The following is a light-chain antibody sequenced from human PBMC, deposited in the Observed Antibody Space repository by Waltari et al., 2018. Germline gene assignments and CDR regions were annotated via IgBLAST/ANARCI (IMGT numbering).Light chain of an antibody. J-gene: IGKJ1*01. CDR1: QTVRSRY. V-gene: IGKV3D-20*01. Sequence: EVVLTQSPATLSLSPGERATLSCGASQTVRSRYLAWYQTRPGLAPMLVVYDASSRAPGIPCRVSCGGSGTDFTLTISGLEPEDFAVYYCQQYGSSPKTFGPGTTVEVK. CDR3: QQYGSSPKT. CDR2: DAS.